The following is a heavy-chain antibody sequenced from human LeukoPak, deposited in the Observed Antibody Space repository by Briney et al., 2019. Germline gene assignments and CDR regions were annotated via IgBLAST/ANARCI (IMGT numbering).Heavy chain of an antibody. CDR1: GFTFSSYE. J-gene: IGHJ4*02. CDR2: ISSSGSTI. CDR3: AKDQEGGAGTGRFDY. Sequence: PGGSLRLSCAASGFTFSSYEMNWVRQAPGKGLEWVSYISSSGSTIYYADSVKGRFTVSRDNAKNSLYLQMNSLRVEDTAVYYCAKDQEGGAGTGRFDYWGQGTLVTVSS. V-gene: IGHV3-48*03. D-gene: IGHD6-13*01.